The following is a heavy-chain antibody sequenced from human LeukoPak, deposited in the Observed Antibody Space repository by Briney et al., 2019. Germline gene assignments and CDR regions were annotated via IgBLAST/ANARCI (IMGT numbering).Heavy chain of an antibody. CDR1: GFTFSSFT. Sequence: GGSLRLSCTTSGFTFSSFTMSWVRQAPGKGLEWVSSISYNSANKWHADSVKGRVTISRDNSKNTLYLQMHGLRADDTALYYCTKRRPSGSVTVDEYWGQGALVTVSS. J-gene: IGHJ4*02. CDR3: TKRRPSGSVTVDEY. CDR2: ISYNSANK. D-gene: IGHD2-21*02. V-gene: IGHV3-23*01.